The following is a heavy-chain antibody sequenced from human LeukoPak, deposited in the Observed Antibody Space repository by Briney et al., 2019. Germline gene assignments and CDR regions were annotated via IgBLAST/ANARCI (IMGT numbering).Heavy chain of an antibody. CDR3: ARLGGGGTNYYFDY. CDR1: GYSINSGYY. Sequence: PSETLSHTCAVSGYSINSGYYWGWIRQPPGKGLEWIGSFYHSGSTHYNPSLKSRVTISVDTSRNQFSLKLTSLTAENTAVYYCARLGGGGTNYYFDYWGQGTLVTVSS. CDR2: FYHSGST. V-gene: IGHV4-38-2*01. D-gene: IGHD2-15*01. J-gene: IGHJ4*02.